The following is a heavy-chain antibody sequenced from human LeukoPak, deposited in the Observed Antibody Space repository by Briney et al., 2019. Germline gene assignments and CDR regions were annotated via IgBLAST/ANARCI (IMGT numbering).Heavy chain of an antibody. CDR2: IYYSVST. CDR1: GASISSSSYY. Sequence: SETLSLTCTVSGASISSSSYYWGWIRQPPGKGLEWIGTIYYSVSTYYNPSLKSRVTISVDTSKNQFSLKLSSVTAADTAVYYCASPYYYGSGGYPAFDIWGQGTMVTVSS. D-gene: IGHD3-10*01. V-gene: IGHV4-39*01. CDR3: ASPYYYGSGGYPAFDI. J-gene: IGHJ3*02.